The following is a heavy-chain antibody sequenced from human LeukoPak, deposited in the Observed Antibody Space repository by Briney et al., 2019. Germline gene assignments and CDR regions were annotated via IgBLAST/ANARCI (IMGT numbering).Heavy chain of an antibody. V-gene: IGHV1-2*02. CDR3: ARSMVRGAAHYYYYMDV. D-gene: IGHD3-10*01. CDR2: INPNSGGT. J-gene: IGHJ6*03. CDR1: GYTFTGYY. Sequence: ASVKVSCKASGYTFTGYYMHWVRQAPGQGLEWMGWINPNSGGTNYAQKFQGRVTMTRDTSIGTAYMELSRLRSDDTAVYYCARSMVRGAAHYYYYMDVWGKGTTVTVSS.